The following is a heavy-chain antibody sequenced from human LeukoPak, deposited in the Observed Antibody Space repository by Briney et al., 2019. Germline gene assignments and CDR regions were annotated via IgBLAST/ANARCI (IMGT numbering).Heavy chain of an antibody. CDR1: GGTFSSYA. J-gene: IGHJ4*02. CDR3: ARDLGVVPAAPNFDY. V-gene: IGHV1-69*04. Sequence: ASVKVSCKASGGTFSSYAISWVRQAPGQGLEWMGRIIPILGIANYAQKFQGRVTITADKSTSTAYMELSSLRSEDTAVYYCARDLGVVPAAPNFDYWGQGTLVTVSS. CDR2: IIPILGIA. D-gene: IGHD2-2*01.